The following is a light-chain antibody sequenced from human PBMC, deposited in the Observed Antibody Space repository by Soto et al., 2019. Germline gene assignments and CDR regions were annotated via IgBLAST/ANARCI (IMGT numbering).Light chain of an antibody. J-gene: IGKJ4*01. Sequence: DIQMTQSPSTLSASVGDRVTITCRASQSISSWLAWYQQKAGKAPKLLIYDASSLESGVPSRFSGSGSGTEFTLTISSLQPEDFATYYCQQANSFPLTFGGGTKVDIK. CDR3: QQANSFPLT. CDR1: QSISSW. V-gene: IGKV1-5*01. CDR2: DAS.